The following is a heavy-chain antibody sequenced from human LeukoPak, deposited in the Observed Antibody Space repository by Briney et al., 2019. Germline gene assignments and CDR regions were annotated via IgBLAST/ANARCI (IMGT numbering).Heavy chain of an antibody. J-gene: IGHJ4*02. CDR1: GGILSSYA. Sequence: SVKVSCMASGGILSSYAISWVRQAPGQGLEWMGRIIPILGIANYAQKLQGRATITADKSTSTTYMELSSLRSEDTAVYYCARGPYDSIGYYSYYFDYWGQGTLVTVSS. CDR2: IIPILGIA. V-gene: IGHV1-69*04. D-gene: IGHD3-22*01. CDR3: ARGPYDSIGYYSYYFDY.